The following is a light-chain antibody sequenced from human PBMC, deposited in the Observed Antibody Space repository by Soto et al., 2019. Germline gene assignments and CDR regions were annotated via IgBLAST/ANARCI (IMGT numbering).Light chain of an antibody. CDR1: QSISSW. CDR3: QHYNSYSIT. CDR2: KAS. Sequence: DIQMTQCPSTLSASVGDRVTITCRASQSISSWLAWYQQKPGKAPKLLIYKASSLESGVPSRFSGSGSGTEFTLTISSLQPDDFATYYCQHYNSYSITFGQGTRLEIK. V-gene: IGKV1-5*03. J-gene: IGKJ5*01.